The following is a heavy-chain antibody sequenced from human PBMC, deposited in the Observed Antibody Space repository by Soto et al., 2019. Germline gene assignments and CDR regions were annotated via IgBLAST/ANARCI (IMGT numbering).Heavy chain of an antibody. D-gene: IGHD3-10*01. J-gene: IGHJ5*02. CDR3: ARRERYYGSPGWFDP. V-gene: IGHV4-39*01. CDR1: GGSISSFAYY. CDR2: VYYNENT. Sequence: SEILSLTCTVSGGSISSFAYYWGWIRQPPGKGLEWIGTVYYNENTYYNPSLKSRVTISVDTAKNQFSLNLRSVTAADTAIYFCARRERYYGSPGWFDPWGQGTLVTVSS.